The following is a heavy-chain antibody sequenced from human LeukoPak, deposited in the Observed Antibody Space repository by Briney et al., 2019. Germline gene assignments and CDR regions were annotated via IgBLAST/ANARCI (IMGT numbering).Heavy chain of an antibody. J-gene: IGHJ6*02. CDR3: HYQLHNHGYYYHGMDV. CDR2: INPNSGGT. Sequence: GASVKVSCKASGYTFTGYYMHWVRQAPGQGLEWMGWINPNSGGTNYVQKFRGRVTMTRDTSISAAYMEVSRLRSDDTAVYDCHYQLHNHGYYYHGMDVWGQGTTVTVSS. D-gene: IGHD2-2*01. V-gene: IGHV1-2*02. CDR1: GYTFTGYY.